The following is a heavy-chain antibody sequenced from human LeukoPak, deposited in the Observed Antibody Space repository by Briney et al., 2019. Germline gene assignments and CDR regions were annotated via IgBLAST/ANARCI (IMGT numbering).Heavy chain of an antibody. V-gene: IGHV7-4-1*02. CDR1: GYTFTSYA. D-gene: IGHD1-20*01. J-gene: IGHJ4*02. Sequence: TSVKVSCKASGYTFTSYAMNWVRQAPGQGLEWMGWINTNTGNPTYAQGFTGRFVFSLDTSVSTAYLQISSLKAEDTAVYYCARERSITGTTSYYFDYWGQGTLVTVSS. CDR2: INTNTGNP. CDR3: ARERSITGTTSYYFDY.